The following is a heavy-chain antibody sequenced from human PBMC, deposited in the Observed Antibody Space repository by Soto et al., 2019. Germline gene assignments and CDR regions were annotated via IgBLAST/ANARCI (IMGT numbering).Heavy chain of an antibody. J-gene: IGHJ4*02. Sequence: SETLSLTCAVSGYSISSSNWWGWIRQPPGKGLEWIGYIYYSGSTYYNPSLKSRVTMSVDTSKNQFSLKLSSVTTADTAVYYCAMGPRYYDILTGYYIGPLDYWGQGTLDTVSS. V-gene: IGHV4-28*01. CDR2: IYYSGST. CDR1: GYSISSSNW. D-gene: IGHD3-9*01. CDR3: AMGPRYYDILTGYYIGPLDY.